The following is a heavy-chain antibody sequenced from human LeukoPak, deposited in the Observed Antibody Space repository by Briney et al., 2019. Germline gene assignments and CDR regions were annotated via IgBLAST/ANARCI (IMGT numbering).Heavy chain of an antibody. D-gene: IGHD1-1*01. CDR2: IYPGDSDT. V-gene: IGHV5-51*01. J-gene: IGHJ3*02. Sequence: GESLKISCKGSGYSFTSYWIGWVRQMPGKGLEWMGIIYPGDSDTRYSPSFQGQVTISADKSISTAYLQWSSLKASDTAMYYCARRWDWNDVEGAFDIWGQGTMVTVSS. CDR1: GYSFTSYW. CDR3: ARRWDWNDVEGAFDI.